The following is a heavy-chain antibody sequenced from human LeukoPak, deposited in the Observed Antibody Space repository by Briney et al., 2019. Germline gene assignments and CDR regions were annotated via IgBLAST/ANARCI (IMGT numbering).Heavy chain of an antibody. CDR3: ARHSGTYFDY. V-gene: IGHV3-7*01. Sequence: GGSLRLSCAASGFTFSSYWMTWVRQAPGKGLEWVANIKQDGREKYYVDSVKGRFTISRDNAKNSLYLQMNSLRAEDTAVYHCARHSGTYFDYWGQGTLVTVSS. CDR1: GFTFSSYW. CDR2: IKQDGREK. J-gene: IGHJ4*02. D-gene: IGHD1-26*01.